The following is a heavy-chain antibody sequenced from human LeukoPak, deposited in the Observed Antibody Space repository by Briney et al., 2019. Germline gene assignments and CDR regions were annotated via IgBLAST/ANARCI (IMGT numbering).Heavy chain of an antibody. D-gene: IGHD2-21*01. J-gene: IGHJ1*01. V-gene: IGHV1-2*02. CDR2: INPNSGGT. CDR3: ARTAYCGGDCYSDFQH. CDR1: GYTFTGYY. Sequence: ASVKVSCKASGYTFTGYYMHWVRQAPGQGPEWMGWINPNSGGTNYAQKFQGRVTMTRDTSISTAYMELSRLRSDDTAVYYCARTAYCGGDCYSDFQHWGQGTLVTVSS.